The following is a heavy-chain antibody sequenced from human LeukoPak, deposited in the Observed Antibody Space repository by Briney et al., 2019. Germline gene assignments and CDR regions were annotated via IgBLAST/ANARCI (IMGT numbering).Heavy chain of an antibody. D-gene: IGHD3-9*01. J-gene: IGHJ4*02. CDR1: GFTFSSYS. CDR2: ISYDGSNK. V-gene: IGHV3-30*18. Sequence: GGSLRLSCAASGFTFSSYSMNWVRQAPGKGLEWVAVISYDGSNKYYADSVKGRFTISRDNSKNTLYLQMNSLRAEDTAVYYCAKGFGHFDWPPPAYWGQGTLVTVSS. CDR3: AKGFGHFDWPPPAY.